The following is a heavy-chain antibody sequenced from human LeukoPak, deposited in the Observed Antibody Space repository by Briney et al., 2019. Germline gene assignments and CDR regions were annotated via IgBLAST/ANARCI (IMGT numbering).Heavy chain of an antibody. J-gene: IGHJ4*02. CDR1: GFTFSSYS. D-gene: IGHD2-21*02. Sequence: GGSLRLSCAASGFTFSSYSMSWVRQAPGRGLEWVSLISGGGGSTHYADSVKGRFTISRDNSKNTLYLQMNSLRAEDTAIYYCAKEVPYCGGDCYSLLDYWGQGTLVTVSS. CDR3: AKEVPYCGGDCYSLLDY. V-gene: IGHV3-23*01. CDR2: ISGGGGST.